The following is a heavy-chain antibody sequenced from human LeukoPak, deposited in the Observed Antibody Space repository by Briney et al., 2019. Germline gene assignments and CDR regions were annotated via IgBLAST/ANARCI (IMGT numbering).Heavy chain of an antibody. CDR2: MYYSGSS. CDR3: ARHLGYCSRAGCHSWFDP. J-gene: IGHJ5*02. V-gene: IGHV4-59*08. D-gene: IGHD2-2*01. CDR1: VGSISSYY. Sequence: VKPSETLSLTCTVSVGSISSYYWSWIRQPPGKGLEWIGYMYYSGSSNYNPSLKSRVTIRDDTSKNQFSLKLSSVTAADTAVYYCARHLGYCSRAGCHSWFDPWGQGTLVTVSS.